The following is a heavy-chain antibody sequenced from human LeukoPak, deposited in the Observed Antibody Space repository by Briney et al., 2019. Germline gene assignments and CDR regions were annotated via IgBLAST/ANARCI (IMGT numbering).Heavy chain of an antibody. J-gene: IGHJ4*02. V-gene: IGHV4-31*03. CDR3: ARVIWAYYGSGALDY. CDR2: IYYSGST. Sequence: RPSQTLSLTCTVSGGSISSGGYYWSWIRQHPGKGLEWIGYIYYSGSTYYNPSLKSRVTISVDTSNNQFSLKLSSVTAADTAVYYCARVIWAYYGSGALDYWGQGTLVTVSS. CDR1: GGSISSGGYY. D-gene: IGHD3-10*01.